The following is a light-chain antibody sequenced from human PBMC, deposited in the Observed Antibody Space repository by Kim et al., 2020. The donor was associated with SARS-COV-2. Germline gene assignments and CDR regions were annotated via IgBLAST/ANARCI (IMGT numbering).Light chain of an antibody. CDR3: HQRSNWPT. Sequence: EIVLTQSPATVSLSPGERATLSCRASQSVRTYLAWYQQKPGQAPRLLIYDASNRATGIPARFSGSGSGTDFTLTISSLEPEDFAVYYCHQRSNWPTFGQGTRLEIK. CDR2: DAS. J-gene: IGKJ5*01. CDR1: QSVRTY. V-gene: IGKV3-11*01.